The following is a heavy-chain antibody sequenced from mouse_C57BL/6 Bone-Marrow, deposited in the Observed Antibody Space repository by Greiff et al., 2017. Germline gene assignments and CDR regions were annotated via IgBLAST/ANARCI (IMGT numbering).Heavy chain of an antibody. CDR3: ARSRWLLLWFAY. V-gene: IGHV1-9*01. Sequence: QVQLQQSGAELMKPGASVKLSCKATGYTFTGYWIEWVKQRPGHGLEWIGEILPGSGSTNYNEKFKGKATLTADKSSSTAYMQLSSLTYEDSAVYYCARSRWLLLWFAYWGQGTLVTVSA. CDR1: GYTFTGYW. CDR2: ILPGSGST. J-gene: IGHJ3*01. D-gene: IGHD2-3*01.